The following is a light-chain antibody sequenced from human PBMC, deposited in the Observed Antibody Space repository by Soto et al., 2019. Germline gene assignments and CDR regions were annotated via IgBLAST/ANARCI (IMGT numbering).Light chain of an antibody. J-gene: IGKJ1*01. CDR1: QTVTSDY. CDR3: QQYHSWLWT. CDR2: GAS. V-gene: IGKV3-20*01. Sequence: EIVLTQSPGTLSLSPGERATLSCRASQTVTSDYLAWYQQKPGQAPRLLIYGASDRATGIPDRFSGSGSGTDFTLTISRLETEDSAVYYCQQYHSWLWTFGQGTKVDIK.